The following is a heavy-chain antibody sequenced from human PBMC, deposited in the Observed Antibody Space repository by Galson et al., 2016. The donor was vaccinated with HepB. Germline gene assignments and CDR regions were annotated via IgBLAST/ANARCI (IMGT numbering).Heavy chain of an antibody. CDR3: ARFDAPTFPPNWFDP. Sequence: QSGAEVKKPGESLKISCKGSGFDFFGYWIAWVRQMPGKGLEWMGIVHPGASLTNYSPSFQGPVTSSADKSINTAYLQWGSLKASDTAIYYCARFDAPTFPPNWFDPWGQGTLVTVSS. CDR2: VHPGASLT. J-gene: IGHJ5*02. V-gene: IGHV5-51*03. CDR1: GFDFFGYW.